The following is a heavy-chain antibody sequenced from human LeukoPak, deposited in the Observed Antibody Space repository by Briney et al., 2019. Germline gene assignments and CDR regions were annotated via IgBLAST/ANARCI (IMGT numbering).Heavy chain of an antibody. D-gene: IGHD6-19*01. CDR1: GYSFTSYW. Sequence: GESLKISCKGSGYSFTSYWIGWVRQMPGKGLEWMGIIYPGDSDTRYSPSFQGQVTISADKSISTAYLQWSSLKASDTAMYYCARGPGIAVAGPMAYAFDIWGQGTMVTVSS. CDR2: IYPGDSDT. V-gene: IGHV5-51*01. J-gene: IGHJ3*02. CDR3: ARGPGIAVAGPMAYAFDI.